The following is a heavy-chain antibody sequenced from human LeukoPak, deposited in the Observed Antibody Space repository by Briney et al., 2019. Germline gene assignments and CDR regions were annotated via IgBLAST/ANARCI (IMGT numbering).Heavy chain of an antibody. CDR3: GRDLGIYYYDSSGQY. CDR1: GFTFSCYE. D-gene: IGHD3-22*01. J-gene: IGHJ4*02. V-gene: IGHV3-48*03. Sequence: GGPLRLSCAASGFTFSCYEMNWVRQAPGKGLEGVSYNSSSGSTIYYADSVKGRFTISRDNAKNSLYLQMNSLRAEDTAVYYCGRDLGIYYYDSSGQYWGQGTLVTVSS. CDR2: NSSSGSTI.